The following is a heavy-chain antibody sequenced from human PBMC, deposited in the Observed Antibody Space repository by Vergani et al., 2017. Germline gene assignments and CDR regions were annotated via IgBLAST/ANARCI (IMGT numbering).Heavy chain of an antibody. CDR3: SRTESFILRYFHWAL. D-gene: IGHD3-9*01. CDR1: GGSITCSRYY. J-gene: IGHJ4*02. Sequence: QLHLQESGPGLVKPSETLSLTCTVSGGSITCSRYYWGWIRQPPGKGLEWIGNIYHSGGAYYNPSLKGRVTISVDTSKNQFSLEVTSVTAADTAIYFCSRTESFILRYFHWALWGQGTLVTVSS. CDR2: IYHSGGA. V-gene: IGHV4-39*01.